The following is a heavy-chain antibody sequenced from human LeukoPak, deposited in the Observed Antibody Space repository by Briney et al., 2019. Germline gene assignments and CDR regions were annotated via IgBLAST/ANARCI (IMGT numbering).Heavy chain of an antibody. CDR1: GFTFSSYS. D-gene: IGHD3-9*01. Sequence: PGGSLRLSCAASGFTFSSYSMNWVRQAPGKGLEWISYISGNGSTIHYADSVKGRFTISRDNAENSLYLQMNSLRDEDTAVYYCARGVRASTGNSWFDPWGQGTLVTLSS. V-gene: IGHV3-48*02. CDR3: ARGVRASTGNSWFDP. CDR2: ISGNGSTI. J-gene: IGHJ5*02.